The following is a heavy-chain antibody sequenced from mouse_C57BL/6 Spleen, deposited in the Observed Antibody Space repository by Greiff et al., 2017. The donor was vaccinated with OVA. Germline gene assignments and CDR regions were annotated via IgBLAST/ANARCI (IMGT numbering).Heavy chain of an antibody. CDR2: INPGSGGT. CDR1: GYAFTNYL. J-gene: IGHJ2*01. Sequence: QVQLKQSGAELVRPGTSVKVSCKASGYAFTNYLIEWVKQRPGQGLEWIGVINPGSGGTNYNEKFKGKATLTADKSSSTAYMQLSSLTSEDSAVYVCARSEGDYFDYWGQGTTLTVSS. CDR3: ARSEGDYFDY. V-gene: IGHV1-54*01.